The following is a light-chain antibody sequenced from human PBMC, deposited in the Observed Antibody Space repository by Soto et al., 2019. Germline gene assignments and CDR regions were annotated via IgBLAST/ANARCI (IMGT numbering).Light chain of an antibody. V-gene: IGLV1-51*01. CDR2: DDN. CDR3: GTWDSSLSAYV. J-gene: IGLJ7*01. Sequence: QRELTRPPSVYGAQGRKVTIFCTRSSSNIGNNYVSWYQQLPGTAPKLLIYDDNKRPSGIPDRFSGSKSGTSATLGITGLQTGDEADYYCGTWDSSLSAYVFGTGTQLTVL. CDR1: SSNIGNNY.